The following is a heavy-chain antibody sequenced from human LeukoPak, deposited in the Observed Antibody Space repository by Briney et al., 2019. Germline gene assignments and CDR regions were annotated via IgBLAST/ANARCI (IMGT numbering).Heavy chain of an antibody. J-gene: IGHJ5*02. V-gene: IGHV4-59*01. CDR2: IYYSGST. CDR1: GGSISSYY. CDR3: AKTYSKNWFDP. Sequence: SETLSLTCTVSGGSISSYYWSWIRQPPGKGLEWIGYIYYSGSTNCNPSLKSRVTISVDTSKNQFSLKLGSVTAADTAVYYCAKTYSKNWFDPWGQGTLVTVSS. D-gene: IGHD6-13*01.